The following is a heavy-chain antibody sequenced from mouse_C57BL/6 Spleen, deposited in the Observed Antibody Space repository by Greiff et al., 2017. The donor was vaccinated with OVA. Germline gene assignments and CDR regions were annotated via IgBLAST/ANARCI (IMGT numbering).Heavy chain of an antibody. Sequence: QVQLQQSGAELVRPGASVTLSCKASGYTFTDYEMHWVKQTPVHGLEWIGAIDPETGGTAYNQKFKGKAILTADKSSSTAYMELRSLTSEDSAVYYGTRKGGMYCNYHWWYFDVWGTGATVTVSS. D-gene: IGHD2-10*02. CDR2: IDPETGGT. CDR3: TRKGGMYCNYHWWYFDV. CDR1: GYTFTDYE. V-gene: IGHV1-15*01. J-gene: IGHJ1*03.